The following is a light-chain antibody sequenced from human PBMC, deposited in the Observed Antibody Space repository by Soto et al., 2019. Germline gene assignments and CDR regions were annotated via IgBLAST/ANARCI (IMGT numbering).Light chain of an antibody. Sequence: QSALTQPPSASGSPGQSVTISCTGTKNDIGVYDFVSWCQHHPGKAPRLIIYEVVQRPSGVTDRFSGSKSGNTAYLTVSGLQAADEALYYCSSNKIGSTYVFGTGTKVTV. J-gene: IGLJ1*01. V-gene: IGLV2-8*01. CDR2: EVV. CDR3: SSNKIGSTYV. CDR1: KNDIGVYDF.